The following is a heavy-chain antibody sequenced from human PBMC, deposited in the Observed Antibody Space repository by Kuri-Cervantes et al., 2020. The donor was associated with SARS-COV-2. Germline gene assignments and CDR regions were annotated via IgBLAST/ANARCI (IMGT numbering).Heavy chain of an antibody. D-gene: IGHD1-26*01. CDR1: GFTFSSYA. Sequence: GESLKISCAASGFTFSSYAMHWVRQAPGKGLEWVAVISYDGSNKYYANSVKGRFTISRDNAKNTLYLQMNSLRAEDTAAYYCARDRVGLDYWGQGTLVTVSS. J-gene: IGHJ4*02. CDR2: ISYDGSNK. V-gene: IGHV3-30-3*01. CDR3: ARDRVGLDY.